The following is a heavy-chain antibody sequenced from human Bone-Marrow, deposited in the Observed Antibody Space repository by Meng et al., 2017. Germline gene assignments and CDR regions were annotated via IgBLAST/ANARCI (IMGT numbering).Heavy chain of an antibody. CDR3: ARAIATRPDVFDY. D-gene: IGHD6-6*01. J-gene: IGHJ4*02. CDR2: ISYSGST. Sequence: VHRPESGPGLVKPSGTLSLTCTVFSGYINSYFWSWIRQPPGKGPEWIGYISYSGSTNYNPSLKSRVTISVDTSKNQFSLKLSSVTAADTAVYYCARAIATRPDVFDYWGQGTLVTVSS. CDR1: SGYINSYF. V-gene: IGHV4-59*01.